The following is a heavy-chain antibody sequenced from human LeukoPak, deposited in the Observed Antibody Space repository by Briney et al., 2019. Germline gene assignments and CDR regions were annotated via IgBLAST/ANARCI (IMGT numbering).Heavy chain of an antibody. V-gene: IGHV5-51*01. Sequence: HGESLKISCKGSGYSFTSYWIGWVRQMPGKGLEWMGIIYPGDSDTRYSPSFQGQVTISADKSISTAYLQWSGLKASDTAMYYCARHNLLPPYYYYCMDVWGQGTTVTVSS. CDR2: IYPGDSDT. D-gene: IGHD2-2*01. CDR1: GYSFTSYW. J-gene: IGHJ6*02. CDR3: ARHNLLPPYYYYCMDV.